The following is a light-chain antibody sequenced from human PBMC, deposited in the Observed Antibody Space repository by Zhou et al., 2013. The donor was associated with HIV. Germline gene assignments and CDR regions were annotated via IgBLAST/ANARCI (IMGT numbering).Light chain of an antibody. J-gene: IGKJ1*01. CDR1: QSVSSN. Sequence: EIVMTQSPATLSVSPGERATLSCGASQSVSSNLAWYQQKPGQAPRLLIYGASTRATGIPARFSGTGSGTDFTLTISSMQSEDFAVYYCLQYNNWPRAFGQGTKVE. V-gene: IGKV3-15*01. CDR3: LQYNNWPRA. CDR2: GAS.